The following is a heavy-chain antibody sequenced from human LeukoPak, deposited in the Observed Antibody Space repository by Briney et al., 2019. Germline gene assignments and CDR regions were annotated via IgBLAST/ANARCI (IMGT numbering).Heavy chain of an antibody. D-gene: IGHD4-17*01. V-gene: IGHV3-9*01. CDR3: AKANHYGDYLDY. CDR2: ISWNSGSI. J-gene: IGHJ4*02. Sequence: GGSLRLSCAASGFTFDDYAMYWVRQAPGKGLEWVSGISWNSGSIGYADSVKGRFTISRDNAKDSLYLQMNSLRAEDTASYYCAKANHYGDYLDYWGQGTLVTVSS. CDR1: GFTFDDYA.